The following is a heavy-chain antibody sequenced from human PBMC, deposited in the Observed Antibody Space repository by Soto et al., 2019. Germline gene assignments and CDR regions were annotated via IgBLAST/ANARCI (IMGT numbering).Heavy chain of an antibody. CDR3: AKDLQDSTTHYYYMDV. J-gene: IGHJ6*03. Sequence: GGSLRLSCAASGFTFNNYAMHWVRQAPGKGLEWVAVISYDGSNKYYADSVKGRFTISRDNSKNTLDLQMNSLRAEDTAVYYCAKDLQDSTTHYYYMDVWGKGTTVTVSS. CDR1: GFTFNNYA. V-gene: IGHV3-30*18. D-gene: IGHD1-1*01. CDR2: ISYDGSNK.